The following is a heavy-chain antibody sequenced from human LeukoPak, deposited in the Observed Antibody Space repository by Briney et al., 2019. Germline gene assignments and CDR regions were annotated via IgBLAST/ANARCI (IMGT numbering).Heavy chain of an antibody. CDR2: IYHSGST. CDR3: ARVGQWLVTGAVGWFDP. Sequence: SETLSLTCTVSGYSISSGYYWGWIRQPPGKGLEWIGSIYHSGSTYYNPSLKSRVTISVDTSKNQFSLKLSSVTAADTAVYYCARVGQWLVTGAVGWFDPWGQGTLVTVSS. J-gene: IGHJ5*02. D-gene: IGHD6-19*01. CDR1: GYSISSGYY. V-gene: IGHV4-38-2*02.